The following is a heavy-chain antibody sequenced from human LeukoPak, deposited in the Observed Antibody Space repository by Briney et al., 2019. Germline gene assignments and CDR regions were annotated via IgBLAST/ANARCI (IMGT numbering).Heavy chain of an antibody. CDR3: ARGAILLWFGDPFDY. CDR2: INPNSGGT. D-gene: IGHD3-10*01. CDR1: GYTFTGYY. V-gene: IGHV1-2*02. J-gene: IGHJ4*02. Sequence: ASVKVSCKASGYTFTGYYMHWVRQAPGQGLEWMGWINPNSGGTNYAQKFQGRVTMTRDTSISTAYMELSRLRSDDTAVYYCARGAILLWFGDPFDYWGQGTLVTVSS.